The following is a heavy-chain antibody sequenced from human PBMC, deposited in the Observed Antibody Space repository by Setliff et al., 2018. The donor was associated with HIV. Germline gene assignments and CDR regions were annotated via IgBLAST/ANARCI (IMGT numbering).Heavy chain of an antibody. J-gene: IGHJ5*02. Sequence: SETLSLTCTVSGASISTYYWSWIRQPPGKGLEWIGYIFYSGSSNYNPSLKSRVTMSVDTSKNQFSLNLTSVTAADTAVYYCARDRGSYNFWSGLARGDNWFDPWGQGTLVTGSS. D-gene: IGHD3-3*01. CDR3: ARDRGSYNFWSGLARGDNWFDP. V-gene: IGHV4-59*01. CDR2: IFYSGSS. CDR1: GASISTYY.